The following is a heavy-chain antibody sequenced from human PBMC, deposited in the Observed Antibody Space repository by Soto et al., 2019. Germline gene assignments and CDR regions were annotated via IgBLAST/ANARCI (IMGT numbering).Heavy chain of an antibody. CDR1: GYTFTSYA. V-gene: IGHV1-8*02. J-gene: IGHJ6*04. Sequence: ASVKVSCKASGYTFTSYAMHWVRQATGQGLEWMGWMNPNSGNTGYAQKFQGRVTMTRNTSISTAYMELSSLRSEDTAVYYCAGASYYYYGMDVWGKGSTVPVSS. CDR3: AGASYYYYGMDV. CDR2: MNPNSGNT.